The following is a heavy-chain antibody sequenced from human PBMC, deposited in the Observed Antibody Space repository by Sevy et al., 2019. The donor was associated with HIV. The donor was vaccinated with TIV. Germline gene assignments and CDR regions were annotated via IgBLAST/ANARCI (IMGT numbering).Heavy chain of an antibody. D-gene: IGHD3-16*01. J-gene: IGHJ5*01. CDR3: VRDHHLRGRHWFDS. Sequence: ETLSLTCTGSGGSLVIPTFYWGWVRQPPGERLEWIAAIHYGGNTYYNPSLKDRLAMSIDTSKNDFSLNLTSVAAADAAVYHCVRDHHLRGRHWFDSWGQGALVTVSS. CDR1: GGSLVIPTFY. CDR2: IHYGGNT. V-gene: IGHV4-39*02.